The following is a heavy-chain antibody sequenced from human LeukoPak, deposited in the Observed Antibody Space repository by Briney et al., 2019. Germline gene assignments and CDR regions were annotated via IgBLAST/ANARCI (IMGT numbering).Heavy chain of an antibody. J-gene: IGHJ4*02. V-gene: IGHV4-34*01. Sequence: PSETLSLTCAVYGGSFSGYYWSWIRQPPGKGLEWIGEINHSGSTNYNPSLKSRVTISVDTSKNQFSLKLSSLTAADTAVYYCARAVYSSSWFPFDYWGQGTLVTVSS. CDR2: INHSGST. D-gene: IGHD6-13*01. CDR3: ARAVYSSSWFPFDY. CDR1: GGSFSGYY.